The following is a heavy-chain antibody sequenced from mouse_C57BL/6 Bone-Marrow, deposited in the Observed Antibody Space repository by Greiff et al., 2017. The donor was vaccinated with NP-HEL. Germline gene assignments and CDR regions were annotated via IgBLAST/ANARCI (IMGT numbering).Heavy chain of an antibody. V-gene: IGHV1-69*01. D-gene: IGHD1-1*01. CDR2: IDPSDSYT. Sequence: VQLQQPGAELVMPGASVKLSCKASGYTFTSYWMHWVKQRPGQGLEWIGVIDPSDSYTNYNQKFKGKSTLTVDKSSSTAYMQLSSLTSEDSAVYYGACAGDYYQYYSAMDYWGQGTSVTVSS. J-gene: IGHJ4*01. CDR1: GYTFTSYW. CDR3: ACAGDYYQYYSAMDY.